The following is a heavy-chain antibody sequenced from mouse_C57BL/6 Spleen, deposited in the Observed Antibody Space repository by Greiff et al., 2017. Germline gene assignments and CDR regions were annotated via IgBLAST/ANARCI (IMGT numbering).Heavy chain of an antibody. CDR3: ARNYYGSSYDFDY. D-gene: IGHD1-1*01. CDR2: INPSTGGT. Sequence: EVQLQQSGPELVKPGASVKISCKASGYSFTGYYMNWVKQSPEKSLEWIGEINPSTGGTTYNQKFKAKATLTVDKSSSTAYMQLKSLTSEDSAVYYGARNYYGSSYDFDYWGQGTTLTVSS. J-gene: IGHJ2*01. V-gene: IGHV1-42*01. CDR1: GYSFTGYY.